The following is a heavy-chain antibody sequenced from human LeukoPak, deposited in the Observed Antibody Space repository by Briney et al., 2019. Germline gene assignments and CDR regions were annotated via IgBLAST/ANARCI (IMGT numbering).Heavy chain of an antibody. Sequence: SETLSLTCTVSGGSISSYYWSWIRQPPGKGLEWIGYVYYSGSIYYNPSLKSRVTISVDTAKNQFSLKLSSVTAADTAMYYCARGKIAAAALFDYWGQGTLVTVSS. CDR2: VYYSGSI. J-gene: IGHJ4*02. CDR3: ARGKIAAAALFDY. CDR1: GGSISSYY. D-gene: IGHD6-13*01. V-gene: IGHV4-59*01.